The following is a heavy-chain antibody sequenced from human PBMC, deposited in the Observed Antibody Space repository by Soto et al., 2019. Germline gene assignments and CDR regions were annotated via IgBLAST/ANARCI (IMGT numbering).Heavy chain of an antibody. CDR2: ISAYNGNT. J-gene: IGHJ6*02. D-gene: IGHD6-6*01. Sequence: ASVKVSCKASGYTFTSYGISWVRQAPGQGLEWMGWISAYNGNTNYAQKLQGRVTMTTDTSTSTAYMELRSLRSDDTAVYYCAREASSWSSFWYHGMDVWGRGTTVTVSS. V-gene: IGHV1-18*04. CDR3: AREASSWSSFWYHGMDV. CDR1: GYTFTSYG.